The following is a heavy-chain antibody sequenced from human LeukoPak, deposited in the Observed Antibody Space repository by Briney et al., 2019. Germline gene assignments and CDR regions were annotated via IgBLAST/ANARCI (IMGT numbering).Heavy chain of an antibody. CDR3: ITVDLTIWEHYFDY. Sequence: GGSLRLSCAVSGLTLSNAWMSWVRQAPGKGLEWVGRIKSKADGGTADYAAPVKGRFTISRDDSKKTLFLQMNGLKTEDTAIYYCITVDLTIWEHYFDYWGQGILVTVSS. V-gene: IGHV3-15*01. CDR2: IKSKADGGTA. CDR1: GLTLSNAW. J-gene: IGHJ4*02. D-gene: IGHD1-26*01.